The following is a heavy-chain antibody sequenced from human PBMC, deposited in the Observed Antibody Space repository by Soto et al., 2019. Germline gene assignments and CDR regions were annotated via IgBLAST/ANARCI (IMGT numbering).Heavy chain of an antibody. CDR3: AHRGYMYGNWDHGYFDY. D-gene: IGHD5-18*01. J-gene: IGHJ4*02. CDR1: GFSLTTSGVG. V-gene: IGHV2-5*02. CDR2: IYWDDDK. Sequence: QITLKESGPTRVRPTQTLALTCTFSGFSLTTSGVGVGWIRKTPGKALEWLAVIYWDDDKRYSPSLKSRLTITKDTSKNPVVLTMADMDPVDTATYFCAHRGYMYGNWDHGYFDYWGQGTLVTVSS.